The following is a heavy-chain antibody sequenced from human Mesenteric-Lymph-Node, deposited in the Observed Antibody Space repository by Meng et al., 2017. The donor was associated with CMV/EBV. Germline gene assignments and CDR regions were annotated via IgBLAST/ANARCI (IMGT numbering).Heavy chain of an antibody. D-gene: IGHD1-1*01. V-gene: IGHV1-3*04. CDR2: INTGNGKP. J-gene: IGHJ4*02. CDR3: TGGPGWTYQY. Sequence: VSCKTSGYSFTDYAIHWVRLAPGQRLEWMGWINTGNGKPRYSQNLQGRVTFTRDTSASTGYMELSSLKSEDTAVYYCTGGPGWTYQYWGQGTLVTVSS. CDR1: GYSFTDYA.